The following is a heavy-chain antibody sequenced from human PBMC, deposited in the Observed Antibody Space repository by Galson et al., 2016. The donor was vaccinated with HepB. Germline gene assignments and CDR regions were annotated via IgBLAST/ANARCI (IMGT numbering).Heavy chain of an antibody. D-gene: IGHD6-25*01. V-gene: IGHV2-5*02. CDR3: AHRQRGTPFDY. Sequence: PALVKPTQTLTLTCNFSGFSLTSGVVGVGWLRQPPGKALEWLALIYGDDDKTFSPSLRSRVTITTDTSKNQVVRRLTNVDPLDKATYFCAHRQRGTPFDYWGQGILVAVSS. J-gene: IGHJ4*02. CDR2: IYGDDDK. CDR1: GFSLTSGVVG.